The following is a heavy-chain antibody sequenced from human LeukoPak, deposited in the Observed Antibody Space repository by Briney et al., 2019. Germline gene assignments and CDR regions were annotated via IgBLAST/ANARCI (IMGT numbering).Heavy chain of an antibody. CDR1: GGSITNYY. CDR2: IFSSGST. D-gene: IGHD6-13*01. J-gene: IGHJ6*02. CDR3: ARVSPITAAGSSYYFAMDV. V-gene: IGHV4-4*07. Sequence: SETLSLTCTVSGGSITNYYWSWIRQPAGKGLEWIGRIFSSGSTSYNPSFKSRVTMSLDTSNNHFSLQLTSVTAADTAVYYCARVSPITAAGSSYYFAMDVWGQGTTVTVSS.